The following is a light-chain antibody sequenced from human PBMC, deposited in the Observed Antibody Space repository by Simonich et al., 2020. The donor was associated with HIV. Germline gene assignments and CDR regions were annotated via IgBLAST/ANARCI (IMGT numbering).Light chain of an antibody. Sequence: DIQMTQSPSTLSASVGDRVTITCRASQSINSLFAWYQQKPGKAPKLLIYKASSLESGVPSRFSGSGSGTEFTLTISSLQPDDFATYYCQQYNSYSYTFGQGTKLEIK. CDR2: KAS. V-gene: IGKV1-5*03. CDR1: QSINSL. CDR3: QQYNSYSYT. J-gene: IGKJ2*01.